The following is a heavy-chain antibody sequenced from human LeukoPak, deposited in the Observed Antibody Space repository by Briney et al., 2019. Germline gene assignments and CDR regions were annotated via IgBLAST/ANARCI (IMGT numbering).Heavy chain of an antibody. CDR3: SRFRAAAGTRYNWFDP. CDR1: GYTFTSYG. V-gene: IGHV1-18*01. D-gene: IGHD6-13*01. J-gene: IGHJ5*02. Sequence: GASVKVSCKASGYTFTSYGISWVRQAPGQGREWMGWISAYNGNTNYAQKLQGRVTMTTDTSTSTAYMELRSLRSDDTAVYYCSRFRAAAGTRYNWFDPWGEGTLVTLSS. CDR2: ISAYNGNT.